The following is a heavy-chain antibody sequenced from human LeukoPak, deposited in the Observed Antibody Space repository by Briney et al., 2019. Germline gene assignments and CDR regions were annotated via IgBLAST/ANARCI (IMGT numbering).Heavy chain of an antibody. J-gene: IGHJ4*02. V-gene: IGHV3-74*01. CDR2: ISGDGSSI. D-gene: IGHD2-8*01. CDR1: GFTFRNYY. Sequence: GGSLRLSCVASGFTFRNYYMHWVRQVPGKGLVWVSRISGDGSSIFYADSVKGRFTISRDNAKNSLYVQMNSLRADDSAVYYCARSSNGVYIQWGQGTLVTVSS. CDR3: ARSSNGVYIQ.